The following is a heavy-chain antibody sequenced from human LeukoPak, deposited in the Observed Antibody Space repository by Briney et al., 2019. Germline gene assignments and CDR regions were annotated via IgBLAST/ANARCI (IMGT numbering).Heavy chain of an antibody. V-gene: IGHV1-58*02. D-gene: IGHD4-23*01. Sequence: SVKVSCKASGFTFTSSAMQWVRQARGQRLEWIGWIVVGSGNTNYAQKFQERVTITRDMSTSTAYMELSSLRSEDTAVYYCARWATVITSYNWFDPWGQGTLVTVSS. CDR2: IVVGSGNT. J-gene: IGHJ5*02. CDR3: ARWATVITSYNWFDP. CDR1: GFTFTSSA.